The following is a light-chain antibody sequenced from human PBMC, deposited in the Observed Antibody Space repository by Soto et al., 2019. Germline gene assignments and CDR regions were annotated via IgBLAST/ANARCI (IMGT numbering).Light chain of an antibody. CDR3: QQYNSYSRT. CDR1: QSISSW. CDR2: KAS. Sequence: DIQMTQSPSTLSASVGDRVTITCRASQSISSWLAWYQQKPGKAPKLLIYKASSLESGVPSRFSGSGSGTEFTLTISILQPDDFAPYYCQQYNSYSRTFGQGTKVEIK. J-gene: IGKJ1*01. V-gene: IGKV1-5*03.